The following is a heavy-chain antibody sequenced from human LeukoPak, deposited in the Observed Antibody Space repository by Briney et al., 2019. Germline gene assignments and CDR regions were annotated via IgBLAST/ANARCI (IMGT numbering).Heavy chain of an antibody. J-gene: IGHJ6*02. CDR1: GFTFGDHA. D-gene: IGHD5-18*01. V-gene: IGHV3-49*04. CDR2: IRSKAYRGTT. Sequence: GGSLRLSCTGSGFTFGDHAMSWDRQAPGKGLEWVGFIRSKAYRGTTEYAASVKGRFTISRDDSASIAYLQMNSLRTEDTAVYYCARGPIQLWIHNAMDVWGQRATVTVSS. CDR3: ARGPIQLWIHNAMDV.